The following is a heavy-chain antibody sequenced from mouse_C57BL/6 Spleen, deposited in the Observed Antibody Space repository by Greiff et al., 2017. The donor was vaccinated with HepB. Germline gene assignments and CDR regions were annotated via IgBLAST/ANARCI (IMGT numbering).Heavy chain of an antibody. CDR1: GFSLTSYG. V-gene: IGHV2-5*01. J-gene: IGHJ4*01. Sequence: VKLMESGPGLVQPSQSLSITCTVSGFSLTSYGVHWVRQSPGKGLEWLGVIWRGGSTDYNAAFMSRLSITKDNSKSQVFFKMNSLQADDTAIYYCAKNGYYGSPYAMDYWGQGTSVTVSS. CDR3: AKNGYYGSPYAMDY. CDR2: IWRGGST. D-gene: IGHD1-1*01.